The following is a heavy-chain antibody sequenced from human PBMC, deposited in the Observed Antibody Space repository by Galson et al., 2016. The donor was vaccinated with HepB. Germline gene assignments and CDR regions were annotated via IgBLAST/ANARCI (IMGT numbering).Heavy chain of an antibody. CDR3: AHRRATMVAGWFDP. Sequence: PALVKPTQTLTLTCTFSGFSLTTSGVAVGWIRQPPGKAPEWLALVYWDDDKRYSPSLKSRLSITKDTSKNQVVLTMTNMDPVDTATYYCAHRRATMVAGWFDPWGQGTLVTVSS. CDR2: VYWDDDK. D-gene: IGHD4/OR15-4a*01. V-gene: IGHV2-5*02. CDR1: GFSLTTSGVA. J-gene: IGHJ5*02.